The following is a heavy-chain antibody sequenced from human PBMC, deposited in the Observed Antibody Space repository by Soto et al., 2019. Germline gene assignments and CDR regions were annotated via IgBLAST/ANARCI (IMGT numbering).Heavy chain of an antibody. Sequence: DVQLLEPGGHLVQPGGSLRLSYAASGFTFSSYAMSWVRQAPGKGLEWVSSVSAGGDMTYYSDSVKGRFTISRDNSNNALFLQMNSLRIEDTALYYCARGDRGGSGSPASYYYSGLDVWGQGATVTVS. CDR1: GFTFSSYA. J-gene: IGHJ6*02. CDR2: VSAGGDMT. CDR3: ARGDRGGSGSPASYYYSGLDV. V-gene: IGHV3-23*01. D-gene: IGHD3-10*01.